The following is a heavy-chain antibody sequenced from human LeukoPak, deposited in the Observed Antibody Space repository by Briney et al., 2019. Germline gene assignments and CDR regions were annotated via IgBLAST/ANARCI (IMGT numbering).Heavy chain of an antibody. CDR3: ATWGSGGSLDY. J-gene: IGHJ4*02. D-gene: IGHD2-15*01. Sequence: GGSLRLSCAASQFTFNRYWMSWVRQAPGKGLEWVANIKQDGSEKYYVDSVKGRFTISRDNSKNTLYLQMNSLRAEDTAVYYCATWGSGGSLDYWGQGTLVTVSS. CDR1: QFTFNRYW. V-gene: IGHV3-7*03. CDR2: IKQDGSEK.